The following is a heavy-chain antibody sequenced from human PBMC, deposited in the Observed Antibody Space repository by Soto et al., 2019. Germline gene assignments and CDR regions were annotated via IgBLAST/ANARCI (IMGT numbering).Heavy chain of an antibody. J-gene: IGHJ5*02. CDR2: IYYSGST. D-gene: IGHD3-3*01. CDR3: ARAPSGDFWSGYYHNWFDP. CDR1: GGYISSSSYY. V-gene: IGHV4-39*01. Sequence: SETLSLTCTVSGGYISSSSYYWGWIRQPPGKGLEWIGSIYYSGSTYYNPSLKSRVTISVDTSKNQFSLKLSSVTAADTAVYYCARAPSGDFWSGYYHNWFDPWGQGTLVTVSS.